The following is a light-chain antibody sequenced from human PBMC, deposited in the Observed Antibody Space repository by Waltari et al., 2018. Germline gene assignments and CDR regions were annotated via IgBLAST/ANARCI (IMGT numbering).Light chain of an antibody. CDR2: GAS. CDR1: QSVTNSY. Sequence: EMVLTQSPGTLSLSQGERATLSCRASQSVTNSYLAWYQQKPGQAPRLLIYGASSRATGIPDRFSGSGSGTDFTLTISRLEPEDFAVYYCQQYGSSPYTFGQGTKLEIK. J-gene: IGKJ2*01. CDR3: QQYGSSPYT. V-gene: IGKV3-20*01.